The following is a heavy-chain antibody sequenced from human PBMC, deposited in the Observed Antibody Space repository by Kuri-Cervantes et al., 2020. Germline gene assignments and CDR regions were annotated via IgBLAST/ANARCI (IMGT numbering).Heavy chain of an antibody. J-gene: IGHJ3*02. D-gene: IGHD2-2*01. CDR1: GGSFSGYS. Sequence: ESLKISCAVYGGSFSGYSWNWIRQPPGKGLEWIGEINHSGSSNYNPSLKGRVTISVDTSKNQFSLKLSSVTAADTAVYYCARQAPQVVPAAIKRYDAFDIWGRGTMVTVSS. CDR3: ARQAPQVVPAAIKRYDAFDI. V-gene: IGHV4-34*01. CDR2: INHSGSS.